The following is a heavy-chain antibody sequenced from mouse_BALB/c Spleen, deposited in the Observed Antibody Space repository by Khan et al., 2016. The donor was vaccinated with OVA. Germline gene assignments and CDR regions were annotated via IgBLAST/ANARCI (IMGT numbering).Heavy chain of an antibody. D-gene: IGHD2-4*01. V-gene: IGHV3-2*02. CDR2: INYSGNT. Sequence: EVQLQESGPGLVKPSQSLSLTCTVTGYSITSEYAWNWIRQFPGNKLEWMGYINYSGNTRFNPSLKSRTSITRDTSKNQFFLHLNSVTTEDTATYFCARKDYYDYDPFPYWGQATLVTVSA. CDR1: GYSITSEYA. J-gene: IGHJ3*01. CDR3: ARKDYYDYDPFPY.